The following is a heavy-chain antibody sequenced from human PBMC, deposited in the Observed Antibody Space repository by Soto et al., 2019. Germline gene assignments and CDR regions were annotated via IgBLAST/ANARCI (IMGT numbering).Heavy chain of an antibody. CDR3: ARRYCSSTSCYRGWFDP. Sequence: QVQLVQSGAEVKKPGSSVKVSCKASGGTFSSYAISWMRQAPGQGLEWMGGIIPIFGTANYAQKFQGRVTITADESTSTAYMELSSLRSEDTAVYYCARRYCSSTSCYRGWFDPWGQGTLVTVSS. J-gene: IGHJ5*02. CDR2: IIPIFGTA. V-gene: IGHV1-69*01. D-gene: IGHD2-2*01. CDR1: GGTFSSYA.